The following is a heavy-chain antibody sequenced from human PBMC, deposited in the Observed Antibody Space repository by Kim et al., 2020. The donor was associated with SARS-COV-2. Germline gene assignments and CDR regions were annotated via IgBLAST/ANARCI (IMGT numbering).Heavy chain of an antibody. CDR3: ARVNYPAGNYIGPHYAMDV. V-gene: IGHV4-4*02. CDR1: GASISSSYW. D-gene: IGHD2-15*01. Sequence: SETLSLTCTVSGASISSSYWWTWVRQPPGKGLEWIGDIFHTGSATNHPSLKNRVTLSVDTSKSLFSLKLTSLTAADTAVYFCARVNYPAGNYIGPHYAMDVWGPGTTVTVSS. CDR2: IFHTGSA. J-gene: IGHJ6*02.